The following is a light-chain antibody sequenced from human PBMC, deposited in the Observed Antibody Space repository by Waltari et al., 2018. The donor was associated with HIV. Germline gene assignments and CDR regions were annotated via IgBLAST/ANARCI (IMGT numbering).Light chain of an antibody. CDR1: SSDVGGYNY. CDR3: SSYAGSNNRV. Sequence: QSALPQPPSASGSPGQSVPISCPGTSSDVGGYNYVSWYQQHPGKAPKLMIYEVNKLPSGVPDRFSGSKSGNTASLTVSGLQAEDEADYYCSSYAGSNNRVFGGGTKLTVL. V-gene: IGLV2-8*01. CDR2: EVN. J-gene: IGLJ2*01.